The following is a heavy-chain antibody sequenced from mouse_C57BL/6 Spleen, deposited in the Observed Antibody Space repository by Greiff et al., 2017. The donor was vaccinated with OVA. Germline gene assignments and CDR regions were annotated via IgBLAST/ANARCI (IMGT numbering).Heavy chain of an antibody. J-gene: IGHJ4*01. CDR2: IGPGSGST. Sequence: QVQLQQSGAELVQPGASVKISCTASGYTFTDYYINWVKQRPGQGLEWIAYIGPGSGSTYYNEKFKGKATLTADNSYSTPYMQLSSLKSEYSAVYICARELYAMDYWGQGTSVTVSS. V-gene: IGHV1-77*01. CDR3: ARELYAMDY. CDR1: GYTFTDYY.